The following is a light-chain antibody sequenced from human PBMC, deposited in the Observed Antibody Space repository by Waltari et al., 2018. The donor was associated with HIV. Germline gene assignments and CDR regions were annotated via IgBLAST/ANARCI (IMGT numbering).Light chain of an antibody. J-gene: IGKJ5*01. CDR2: VAS. CDR1: QSVSSTY. Sequence: EIVLTQSPGTPSLSSGERATLSCRASQSVSSTYLAWYQQKPGQAPRLLIYVASRRATGIPDRFSGSGSGTDFTLTISRLEPEDFAVYYCQQYGSSPITFGQGTRLEIK. CDR3: QQYGSSPIT. V-gene: IGKV3-20*01.